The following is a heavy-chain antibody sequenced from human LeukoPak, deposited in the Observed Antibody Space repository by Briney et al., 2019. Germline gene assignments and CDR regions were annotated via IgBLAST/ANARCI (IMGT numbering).Heavy chain of an antibody. J-gene: IGHJ4*02. D-gene: IGHD5-18*01. CDR1: GFTFYDYA. Sequence: GGSLRLSCAASGFTFYDYAMHWVRQAPGKGLEWVSGISWNSGSIGYADSVKGRFTISRDNAKNSLYLQMNSLRAEDMALYYCAKALGYSYGTFDYWGQGTLVTVSS. CDR2: ISWNSGSI. V-gene: IGHV3-9*03. CDR3: AKALGYSYGTFDY.